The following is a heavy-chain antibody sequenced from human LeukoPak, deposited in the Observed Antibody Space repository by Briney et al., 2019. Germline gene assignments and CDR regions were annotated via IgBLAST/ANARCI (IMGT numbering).Heavy chain of an antibody. D-gene: IGHD7-27*01. V-gene: IGHV3-23*01. Sequence: GGSLRLSCAGSGFTFSAFAMSWVRQAPGKGLEWVSTVTSGGSTYYADPVKGRFTISTDNSKNTLYLQMNSLRAEDTAVYYCAKDSRSSGTGAADCWGQGTLVTVSS. CDR3: AKDSRSSGTGAADC. CDR2: VTSGGST. J-gene: IGHJ4*02. CDR1: GFTFSAFA.